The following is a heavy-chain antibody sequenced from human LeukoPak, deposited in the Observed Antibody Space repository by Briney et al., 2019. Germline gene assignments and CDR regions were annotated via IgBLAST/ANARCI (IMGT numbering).Heavy chain of an antibody. V-gene: IGHV3-74*03. CDR3: ARDAAGLDY. CDR2: INYYGTTT. Sequence: PGGSLRLSCAASGFSFTNHWMHWVRQAPGKGLVWVSRINYYGTTTMYADSVKGRFTISRDNAKNTLYLQMNSLRAEDTAVYYCARDAAGLDYWGQGTLVTVPS. J-gene: IGHJ4*02. D-gene: IGHD2-15*01. CDR1: GFSFTNHW.